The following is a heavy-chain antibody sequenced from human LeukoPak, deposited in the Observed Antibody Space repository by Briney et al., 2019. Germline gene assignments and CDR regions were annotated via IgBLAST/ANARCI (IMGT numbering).Heavy chain of an antibody. D-gene: IGHD5-18*01. J-gene: IGHJ5*02. CDR1: GGTFRNYT. CDR3: ARVGRGYSDRWFCDP. V-gene: IGHV1-69*02. CDR2: IIPNLGIA. Sequence: SVTVSCQASGGTFRNYTILWVRQAPGQGLEWVGRIIPNLGIANFAQEFQGRVAITADKSTSTAYVELSSLRPEDTAVYYCARVGRGYSDRWFCDPWGERTLVTVSS.